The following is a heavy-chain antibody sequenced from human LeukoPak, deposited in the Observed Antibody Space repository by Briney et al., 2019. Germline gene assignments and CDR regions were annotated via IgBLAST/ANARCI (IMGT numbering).Heavy chain of an antibody. CDR3: ARSYDSSGYDWFDP. D-gene: IGHD3-22*01. Sequence: SETLSLTCTVSGGSISGSDNYWGWIRQPPGKGLEWILSIYYGGTTYYNPSLKSRVTKSVDTSKNQFSLKLSSVTAADTAVYYCARSYDSSGYDWFDPWGQGTLVTVSS. J-gene: IGHJ5*02. CDR1: GGSISGSDNY. V-gene: IGHV4-39*01. CDR2: IYYGGTT.